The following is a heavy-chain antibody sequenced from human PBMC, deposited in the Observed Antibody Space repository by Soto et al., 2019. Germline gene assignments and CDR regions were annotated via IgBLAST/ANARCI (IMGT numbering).Heavy chain of an antibody. CDR2: ISGSGGST. Sequence: GSLRLSCAASGFTFSSYAMSWVRQAPGKGLEWVSAISGSGGSTYYADSVKGRFTISRDNSKNTLYLQMNSLRAEDTAVYYCATLTGYHGWYYYGMDVWGQGTTVTVSS. V-gene: IGHV3-23*01. CDR1: GFTFSSYA. J-gene: IGHJ6*02. D-gene: IGHD3-9*01. CDR3: ATLTGYHGWYYYGMDV.